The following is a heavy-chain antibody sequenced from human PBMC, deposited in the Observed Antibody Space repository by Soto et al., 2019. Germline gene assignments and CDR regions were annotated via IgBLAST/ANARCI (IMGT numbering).Heavy chain of an antibody. Sequence: QVQLVQSGAEVKKPGSSVKVSCTASGGTFNFYSISWVRQAPGQGLEWVGRVIPMVGMSEYAQKFQGRVTITADKSTRTADMNLRSLRSEDTAVYYSATNYGSGSAHFDYWGQGTLVTVSS. CDR1: GGTFNFYS. CDR2: VIPMVGMS. D-gene: IGHD3-10*01. J-gene: IGHJ4*02. CDR3: ATNYGSGSAHFDY. V-gene: IGHV1-69*02.